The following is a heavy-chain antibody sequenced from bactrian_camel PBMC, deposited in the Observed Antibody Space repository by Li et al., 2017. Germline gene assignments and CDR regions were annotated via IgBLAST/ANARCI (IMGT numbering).Heavy chain of an antibody. CDR2: MYTGSGSA. V-gene: IGHV3S40*01. D-gene: IGHD2*01. CDR1: GFTTTYNC. J-gene: IGHJ6*01. Sequence: VQLVESGGGSAQAGGSLRLSCVASGFTTTYNCMGWFRQAAGKEREGVASMYTGSGSAYYADSAKGRFTISQDNAKNTVYLQMNSLKPEDTAMYYCAARGPYCYTKLSVRDFTYWGQGTQVTVS. CDR3: AARGPYCYTKLSVRDFTY.